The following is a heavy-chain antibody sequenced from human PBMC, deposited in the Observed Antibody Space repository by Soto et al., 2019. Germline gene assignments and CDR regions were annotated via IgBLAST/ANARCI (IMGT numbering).Heavy chain of an antibody. CDR3: ARVAPSIYSTPNTLDY. CDR1: GFTVSSYS. Sequence: LRLSCAASGFTVSSYSMNWVRQAPGKGLEWVSSISSSSSYIYYADSVKGRFTISRDNAKNSLYLQMNSLRAEDTAVYYCARVAPSIYSTPNTLDYWGQGTLVTVSS. J-gene: IGHJ4*02. D-gene: IGHD3-9*01. CDR2: ISSSSSYI. V-gene: IGHV3-21*01.